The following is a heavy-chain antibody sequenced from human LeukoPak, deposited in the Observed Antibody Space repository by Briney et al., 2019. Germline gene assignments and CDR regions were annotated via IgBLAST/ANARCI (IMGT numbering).Heavy chain of an antibody. V-gene: IGHV3-21*01. CDR2: ISSSSRYI. CDR1: GFTFSSYS. CDR3: ARGYDYANYMDV. D-gene: IGHD3-16*01. Sequence: GGSLRLSCAASGFTFSSYSMNWVRQAPGKGLEWVSSISSSSRYIYYADSVKGRFTISRDNAKNSLYLQMNSLRAEDTAVYYCARGYDYANYMDVWGKGTTVTVSS. J-gene: IGHJ6*03.